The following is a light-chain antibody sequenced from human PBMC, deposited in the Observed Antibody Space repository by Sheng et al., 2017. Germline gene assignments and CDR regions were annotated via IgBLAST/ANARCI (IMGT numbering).Light chain of an antibody. CDR1: KLGDKN. CDR3: QAWDGATAV. V-gene: IGLV3-1*01. J-gene: IGLJ2*01. CDR2: ESR. Sequence: SYDLTQPPSVSVSPGQTASIFCSGDKLGDKNVYWYQQKSGQSPVVVLYESRIRPSGIPERFSGSTSGNTATLTISGTQALDEADFYCQAWDGATAVFGGGTRLIVL.